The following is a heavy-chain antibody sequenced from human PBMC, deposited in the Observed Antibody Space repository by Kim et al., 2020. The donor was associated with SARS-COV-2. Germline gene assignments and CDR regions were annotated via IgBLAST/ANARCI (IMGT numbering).Heavy chain of an antibody. CDR1: GFTFSSYS. CDR3: ARDDYVWGSFRYQGASWFYP. CDR2: ISSSSSTI. D-gene: IGHD3-16*02. V-gene: IGHV3-48*02. J-gene: IGHJ5*02. Sequence: GGSLRLSCAASGFTFSSYSMNWVRQAPGKGLEWVSYISSSSSTIYYADSVKGRFTISRDNAKNSLYLQMNSLRDEDTAVYYCARDDYVWGSFRYQGASWFYPWGQGPLVTVSS.